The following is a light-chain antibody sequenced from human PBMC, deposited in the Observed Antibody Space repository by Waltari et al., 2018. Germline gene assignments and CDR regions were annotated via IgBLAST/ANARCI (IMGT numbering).Light chain of an antibody. V-gene: IGLV8-61*01. CDR2: KAN. CDR1: SGSLSTTSY. Sequence: QTVVTQEPSLSVSPGGTVTLTCALSSGSLSTTSYATWYQQTPGQAPRTLVYKANARSSGVPDRFSGSILGNTAALTITGAQADDESDYYCALYMGSGIWVFGGGTWLTVL. J-gene: IGLJ3*02. CDR3: ALYMGSGIWV.